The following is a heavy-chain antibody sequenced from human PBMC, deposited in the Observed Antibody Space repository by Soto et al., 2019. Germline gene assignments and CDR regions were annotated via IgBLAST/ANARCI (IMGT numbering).Heavy chain of an antibody. J-gene: IGHJ4*02. CDR2: IYYSGST. CDR3: ARSRGIVAEHDY. Sequence: QVQLQESGPGLVKPSQTLSLTCTVSGGSISSGGYYWSWIRQHPGKGLEWIGYIYYSGSTSYNPSLKSQGTISVDTSKNQFSLKLSSVTSADTAVYYCARSRGIVAEHDYWGQGTLVTVSS. V-gene: IGHV4-31*01. D-gene: IGHD1-26*01. CDR1: GGSISSGGYY.